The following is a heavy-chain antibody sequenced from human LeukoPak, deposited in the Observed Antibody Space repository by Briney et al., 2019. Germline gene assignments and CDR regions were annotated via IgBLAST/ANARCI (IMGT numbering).Heavy chain of an antibody. J-gene: IGHJ4*02. CDR3: ARLKDDVTKLDY. V-gene: IGHV3-7*01. CDR1: GFTFVRYW. CDR2: INQGGSRL. Sequence: GGSLRLSCAGSGFTFVRYWMSWVRQAPGKGLEWVASINQGGSRLHYLDSVTGRFIISRDDAQNSLFLQMTRLRVHDTAVYYCARLKDDVTKLDYWGQGTLVSVSS. D-gene: IGHD2-8*01.